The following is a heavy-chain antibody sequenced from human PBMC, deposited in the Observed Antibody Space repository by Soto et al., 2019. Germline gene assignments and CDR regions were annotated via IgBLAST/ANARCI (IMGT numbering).Heavy chain of an antibody. CDR2: ISSNGGST. CDR1: GFTFSSYA. CDR3: VKSHGDFWSGYSYLSFDY. J-gene: IGHJ4*02. D-gene: IGHD3-3*01. Sequence: GGSLRLSCSASGFTFSSYAMHWVRQAPGKGLDYVSAISSNGGSTYYADSVKGRFTISRDNSKNTLYLQMSSLRAEDTAVYYCVKSHGDFWSGYSYLSFDYWGQGTLVTVSS. V-gene: IGHV3-64D*08.